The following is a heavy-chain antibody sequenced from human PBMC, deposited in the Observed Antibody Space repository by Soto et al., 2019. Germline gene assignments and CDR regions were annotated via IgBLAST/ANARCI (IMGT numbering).Heavy chain of an antibody. J-gene: IGHJ4*02. CDR1: GGTFSSYA. D-gene: IGHD1-26*01. CDR2: IIPIFGTA. V-gene: IGHV1-69*13. Sequence: SVKVSCKASGGTFSSYAISWVRQAPGQGLEWMGGIIPIFGTANYAQKFQGRVTITADESTSTAYMELSSRRSEDTAVYYCARFQMASGSYYPSDYRGQGTLVTVSS. CDR3: ARFQMASGSYYPSDY.